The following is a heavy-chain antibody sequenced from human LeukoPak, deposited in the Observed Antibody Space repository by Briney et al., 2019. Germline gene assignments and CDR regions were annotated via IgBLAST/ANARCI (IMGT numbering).Heavy chain of an antibody. J-gene: IGHJ4*02. CDR1: GYTFTSYY. Sequence: ASVTVSCKASGYTFTSYYMHWVRQAPGQGLEWMGIINPSGGSTSYAQRFQGRVTMTRDTSTSTVYMELSSLRSEDTAVYYCARVDLTDYFDYWGQGTLVTVSS. CDR2: INPSGGST. V-gene: IGHV1-46*01. CDR3: ARVDLTDYFDY. D-gene: IGHD2-21*02.